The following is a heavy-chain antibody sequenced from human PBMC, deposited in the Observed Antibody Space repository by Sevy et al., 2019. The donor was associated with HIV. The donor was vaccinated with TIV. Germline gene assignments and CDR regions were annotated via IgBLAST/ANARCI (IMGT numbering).Heavy chain of an antibody. Sequence: GGSLRLSCAASGFTFTSYWMSWVRQAPGKGPEWVANIKQDESAKYYVDSVKGRFTVSRDNAKNALYLQMNSLRAEDTAVYYCARDGTAPGIYFDSWGQGTLVTVSS. D-gene: IGHD6-13*01. J-gene: IGHJ4*02. CDR3: ARDGTAPGIYFDS. CDR2: IKQDESAK. CDR1: GFTFTSYW. V-gene: IGHV3-7*01.